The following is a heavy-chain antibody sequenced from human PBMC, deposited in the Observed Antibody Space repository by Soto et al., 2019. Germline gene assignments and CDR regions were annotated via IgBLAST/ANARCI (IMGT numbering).Heavy chain of an antibody. CDR2: ISDSGTT. CDR1: GDSITSYD. Sequence: SETLSLTCTVSGDSITSYDWSWIRQPPGKGLEWIGYISDSGTTNYNPSLKSRVSMSVDTSQSQFSLKLNSLTAADTALYFCAKKREGTWAFDVWGQGTTVTVSS. V-gene: IGHV4-59*08. J-gene: IGHJ3*01. CDR3: AKKREGTWAFDV.